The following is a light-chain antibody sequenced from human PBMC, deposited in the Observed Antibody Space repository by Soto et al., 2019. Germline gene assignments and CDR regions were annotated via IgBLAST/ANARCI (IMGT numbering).Light chain of an antibody. V-gene: IGKV3-11*01. Sequence: VLTQSPATLSLSPGQRATLSCRASHSVGTNLMWYQQKPGQPPRLLISYASNRATGIPGRFSGGGSGTDFTLTISSLEPEDFAVYYCQQRNYWLSFGGGTKVDNK. CDR3: QQRNYWLS. CDR1: HSVGTN. J-gene: IGKJ4*01. CDR2: YAS.